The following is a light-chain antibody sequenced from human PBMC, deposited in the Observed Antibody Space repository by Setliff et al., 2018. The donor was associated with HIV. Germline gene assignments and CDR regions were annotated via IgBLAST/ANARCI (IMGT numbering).Light chain of an antibody. CDR3: QVRDSSSDHPFA. V-gene: IGLV3-21*04. J-gene: IGLJ1*01. CDR1: NIGSAS. Sequence: SYELTQPPSVSVAPGKTARITCEGNNIGSASVHWYQQKPGQAPVVVIYYDSDRPSGIPERFSGSNSGNTATLTISRVEAGDEADYYCQVRDSSSDHPFAFGTGTKVTVL. CDR2: YDS.